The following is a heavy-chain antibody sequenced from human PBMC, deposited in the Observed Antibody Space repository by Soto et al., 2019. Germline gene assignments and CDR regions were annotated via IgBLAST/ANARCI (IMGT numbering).Heavy chain of an antibody. D-gene: IGHD6-13*01. CDR1: GYTFTSYD. CDR2: MNPNSGNT. CDR3: ARGVRDIAAADTNWFDP. J-gene: IGHJ5*02. Sequence: QVQLVQSGAEVKKPGASVKVSCKASGYTFTSYDINWVRQATGQGLEWMGWMNPNSGNTGYAQKFQGRVTMPSTTSISTAYMELSSLRSEDTAVYYCARGVRDIAAADTNWFDPWGQGTLVTVSS. V-gene: IGHV1-8*01.